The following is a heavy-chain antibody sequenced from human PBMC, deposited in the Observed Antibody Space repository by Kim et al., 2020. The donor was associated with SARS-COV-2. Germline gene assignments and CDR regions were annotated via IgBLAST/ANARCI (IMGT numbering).Heavy chain of an antibody. CDR3: ARVTGFGEYSSAEYFQH. D-gene: IGHD3-10*01. J-gene: IGHJ1*01. V-gene: IGHV4-59*13. Sequence: SETLSLTCTVSGGSISSYYWSWIRQPPGKGLEWIGYIYYSGSTNYNPSPKSRVTISVDTSKNQFSLKLSSVTAADTAVYYCARVTGFGEYSSAEYFQHWGQGTLVTVSS. CDR1: GGSISSYY. CDR2: IYYSGST.